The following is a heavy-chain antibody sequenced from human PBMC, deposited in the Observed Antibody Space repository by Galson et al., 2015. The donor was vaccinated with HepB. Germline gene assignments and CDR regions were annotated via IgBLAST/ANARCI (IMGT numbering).Heavy chain of an antibody. Sequence: SVKVSCKASGYTSSTYSITWVRQAPGQGLEWMGWISPYNRHTDYAQKFQGRVTMTTDTSTSAAYMELRSLRSDDTAVYYCARGALVVVVGATLKNWFDPWGQGTLVTVSS. J-gene: IGHJ5*02. CDR3: ARGALVVVVGATLKNWFDP. CDR2: ISPYNRHT. V-gene: IGHV1-18*01. CDR1: GYTSSTYS. D-gene: IGHD2-15*01.